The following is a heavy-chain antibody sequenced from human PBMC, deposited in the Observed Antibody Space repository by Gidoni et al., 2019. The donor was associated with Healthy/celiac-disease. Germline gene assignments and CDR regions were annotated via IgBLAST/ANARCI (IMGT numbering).Heavy chain of an antibody. CDR2: ISSNGGST. J-gene: IGHJ4*02. V-gene: IGHV3-64*01. CDR1: GFTFSSYA. CDR3: ATALTTIPR. D-gene: IGHD4-4*01. Sequence: EVQLVESGGGLVQPGGSLRLSCAAPGFTFSSYAMHWVRQAPGKGLEYVSAISSNGGSTYYANSVKGRFTISRDNSKNTLYLQMGSLRAEDMAVYYCATALTTIPRWGQGTLVTVSS.